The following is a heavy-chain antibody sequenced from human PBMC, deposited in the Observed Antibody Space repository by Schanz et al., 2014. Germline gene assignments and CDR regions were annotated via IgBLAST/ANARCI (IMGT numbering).Heavy chain of an antibody. D-gene: IGHD4-17*01. CDR3: ARPRFDYGEVDY. J-gene: IGHJ4*02. V-gene: IGHV3-23*04. CDR2: LSGSGGST. CDR1: GFTFSSYA. Sequence: EVQLVESGGGLVKPGGSLRLSCAASGFTFSSYAMSWVRQAPGKGLEWVSALSGSGGSTYYADSVKGRFTISRDRFQNTLYLRMSSLRAEDTAVYYCARPRFDYGEVDYWGQGTLVNVSS.